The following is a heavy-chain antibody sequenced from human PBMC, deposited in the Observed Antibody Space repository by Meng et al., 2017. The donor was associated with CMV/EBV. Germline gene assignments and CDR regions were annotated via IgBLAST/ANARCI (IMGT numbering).Heavy chain of an antibody. J-gene: IGHJ6*02. Sequence: GESLKISCAASGFTFSSYAMHWVRQAPGKGLEWVAVISYDGSNKYYADSVKGRFTISRDNSKNTLYLQMNSLRAEDTAVYYCARDHRQHLYYYYGMDVWGQGTTVTVSS. CDR2: ISYDGSNK. CDR3: ARDHRQHLYYYYGMDV. D-gene: IGHD5-18*01. V-gene: IGHV3-30*04. CDR1: GFTFSSYA.